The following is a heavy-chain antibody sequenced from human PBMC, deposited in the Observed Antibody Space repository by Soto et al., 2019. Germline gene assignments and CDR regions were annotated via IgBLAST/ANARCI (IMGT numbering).Heavy chain of an antibody. CDR3: AHRVLRTVFGLVTTTAISFNF. D-gene: IGHD3-3*01. CDR2: IYWDDDK. J-gene: IGHJ4*02. Sequence: QITLNESGPTVVRPTETLTLTCRFSGFSLTTSGVGVGWVLQSPGKAPEWLAFIYWDDDKRYSESLKSMLTITKDTSKKQVVLKVANLDPTDTATYYCAHRVLRTVFGLVTTTAISFNFWGQGTPVAVSS. CDR1: GFSLTTSGVG. V-gene: IGHV2-5*02.